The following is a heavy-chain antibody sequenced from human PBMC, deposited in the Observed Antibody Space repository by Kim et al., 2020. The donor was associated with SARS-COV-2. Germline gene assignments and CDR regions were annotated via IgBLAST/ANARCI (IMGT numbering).Heavy chain of an antibody. V-gene: IGHV1-2*02. CDR1: GYTFTGYY. CDR3: ARGTVIAALFAYYYYGMDV. Sequence: ASVKVSCKASGYTFTGYYMHWVRQAPGQGLEWMGWINPNSGGTNYAQKFQGRVTMTRDTSISTAYMELSRLRSDDTAVYYCARGTVIAALFAYYYYGMDVWGQGTTVTVSS. J-gene: IGHJ6*02. CDR2: INPNSGGT. D-gene: IGHD6-6*01.